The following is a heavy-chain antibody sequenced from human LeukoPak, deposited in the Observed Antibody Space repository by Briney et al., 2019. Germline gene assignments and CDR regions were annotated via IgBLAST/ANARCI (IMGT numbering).Heavy chain of an antibody. J-gene: IGHJ3*02. CDR2: IKEDGSEK. CDR1: GFTFGNYW. CDR3: VRSRQTVGSAFDI. V-gene: IGHV3-7*01. Sequence: GGSLRLSCAASGFTFGNYWMNWVRQAPGQGLEWVANIKEDGSEKYYVDSGKGRFTISRDNAGNSLYLQMNSLRAEDTAVYYCVRSRQTVGSAFDIWGQGTMVTVSS. D-gene: IGHD4-11*01.